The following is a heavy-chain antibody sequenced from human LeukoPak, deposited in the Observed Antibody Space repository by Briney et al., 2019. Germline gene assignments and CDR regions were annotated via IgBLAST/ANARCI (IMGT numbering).Heavy chain of an antibody. CDR2: IYSGGNT. V-gene: IGHV3-53*01. CDR3: ASLPYSAPFSFDY. Sequence: GGSLRLSCAASGFTVSSNYMSWVRQAPGKGLEWVSVIYSGGNTYYADSVKGRFTISRDNSKNTLNLQMISLRAEDTAVYYCASLPYSAPFSFDYWGQGTLVTVSS. CDR1: GFTVSSNY. D-gene: IGHD2-15*01. J-gene: IGHJ4*02.